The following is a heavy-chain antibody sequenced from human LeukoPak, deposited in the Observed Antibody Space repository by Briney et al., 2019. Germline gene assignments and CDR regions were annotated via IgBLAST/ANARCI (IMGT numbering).Heavy chain of an antibody. J-gene: IGHJ4*02. CDR1: GFTFSNYG. V-gene: IGHV3-30*18. CDR2: VSFDGSNN. Sequence: QPGGSLRLSCAASGFTFSNYGLHWVRQAPGKGLEWVAVVSFDGSNNFYADSVKGRFSISRDNSRNTLYLQMNSLRSDDTAVYYCAKDRGYCSGGTCYYFDHWGQGTRVTVSS. CDR3: AKDRGYCSGGTCYYFDH. D-gene: IGHD2-15*01.